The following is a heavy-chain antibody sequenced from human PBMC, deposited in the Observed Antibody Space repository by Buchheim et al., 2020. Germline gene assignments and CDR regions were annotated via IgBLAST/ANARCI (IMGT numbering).Heavy chain of an antibody. V-gene: IGHV4-34*01. J-gene: IGHJ4*02. CDR3: ARHPEYSYGILDY. CDR1: GGSFSGYY. CDR2: INHSGST. D-gene: IGHD5-18*01. Sequence: QVQLQQWGAGLLKPSETLSLTCAVYGGSFSGYYWSWIRQPPGKGLEWIGEINHSGSTNYNPSLKSRLTLSVDTSKSQFSLRLSSVTAADTAVYYCARHPEYSYGILDYWGQGTL.